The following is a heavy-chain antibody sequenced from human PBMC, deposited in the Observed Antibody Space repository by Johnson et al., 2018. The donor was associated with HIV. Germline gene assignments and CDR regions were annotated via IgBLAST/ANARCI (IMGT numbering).Heavy chain of an antibody. J-gene: IGHJ3*02. CDR3: AREGEPDGFDI. Sequence: VQLVESGGGMVQPGRSLRLSCAASGFTFNNYGMHWVRQATGKGLEWVAVISYDGKNKYFGDSVKGRFTISRDNSKNTLYLHMNSLRVEDTAVYYCAREGEPDGFDIWGQGTMVTVSS. D-gene: IGHD3-16*01. CDR2: ISYDGKNK. V-gene: IGHV3-30*03. CDR1: GFTFNNYG.